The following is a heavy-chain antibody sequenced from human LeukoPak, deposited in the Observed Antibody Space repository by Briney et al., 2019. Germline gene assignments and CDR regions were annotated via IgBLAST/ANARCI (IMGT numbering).Heavy chain of an antibody. CDR2: ISGSGDST. V-gene: IGHV3-23*01. CDR3: AKDRSDSSTWYAGSH. CDR1: GFTFSTYA. J-gene: IGHJ4*02. Sequence: PGGSLRLSCVASGFTFSTYAMSWVRQAPGKGLEWVSGISGSGDSTYYADSVKGRFTISRDNSKNTLYLQMNSLRAEDTAVYYCAKDRSDSSTWYAGSHWGQGTLVTVSS. D-gene: IGHD6-13*01.